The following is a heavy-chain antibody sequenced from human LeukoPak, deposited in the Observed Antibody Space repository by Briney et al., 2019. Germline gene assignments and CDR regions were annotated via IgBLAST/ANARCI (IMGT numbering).Heavy chain of an antibody. CDR3: AREVAASGLGYFDY. J-gene: IGHJ4*02. CDR1: GFTFSDYS. V-gene: IGHV3-48*01. CDR2: ITSSSDSI. D-gene: IGHD3-16*01. Sequence: GGSLRLSCAASGFTFSDYSMNWVRQAPGKGLEWVSWITSSSDSIYYANSVKGRFTISRDNSQNTLYLQMNSLRAEDTAVYYCAREVAASGLGYFDYWGQGTLVTVSS.